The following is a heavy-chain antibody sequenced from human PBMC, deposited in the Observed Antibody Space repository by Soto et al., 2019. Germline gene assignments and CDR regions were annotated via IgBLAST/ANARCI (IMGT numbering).Heavy chain of an antibody. V-gene: IGHV3-30-3*01. CDR3: ARDLYPY. J-gene: IGHJ4*02. Sequence: SLSLSCAASGFTFSSYAMHWVRQAPGKGLEWVAVISYDGSNKYYADSVKGRFTISRDNSKNTLYLQMNSLRAEDTAVYYCARDLYPYWGQGTLVTVSS. CDR2: ISYDGSNK. CDR1: GFTFSSYA.